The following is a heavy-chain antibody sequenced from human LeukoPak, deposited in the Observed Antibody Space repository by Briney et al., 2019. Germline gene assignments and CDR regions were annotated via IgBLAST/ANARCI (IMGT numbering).Heavy chain of an antibody. CDR2: INPSGGST. Sequence: ASVKVSGKASGFTFTNYYMHWVRQAPGQGLEWMGIINPSGGSTTYAQKFQGRITMTSDTSTSTVNMELSSLRSEDTAVYYCARDRAPPRGYYPYGSYSFDIWGQGTMVTVSS. V-gene: IGHV1-46*01. CDR3: ARDRAPPRGYYPYGSYSFDI. CDR1: GFTFTNYY. J-gene: IGHJ3*02. D-gene: IGHD2/OR15-2a*01.